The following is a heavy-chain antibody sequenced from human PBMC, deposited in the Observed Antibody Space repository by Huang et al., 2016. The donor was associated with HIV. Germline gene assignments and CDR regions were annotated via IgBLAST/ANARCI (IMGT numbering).Heavy chain of an antibody. Sequence: HVYLVQSGPEVKKPGASVKVSCKASGYTFSLYGINWVRQAPGQGLEWMGWINPYNANTNCAQKFQGRLIMTTDTATSTAYMELRSLRSDDTGLYYCVRNVEWAQRNWFDSWGQGTLVTVSS. D-gene: IGHD3-3*01. CDR1: GYTFSLYG. CDR3: VRNVEWAQRNWFDS. CDR2: INPYNANT. V-gene: IGHV1-18*01. J-gene: IGHJ5*01.